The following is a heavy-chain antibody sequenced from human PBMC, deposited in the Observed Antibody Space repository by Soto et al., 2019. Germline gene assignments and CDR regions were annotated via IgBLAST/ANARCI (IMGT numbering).Heavy chain of an antibody. CDR2: MSGSSSTT. CDR1: GLTFSNYA. J-gene: IGHJ4*02. D-gene: IGHD1-7*01. V-gene: IGHV3-23*01. Sequence: GGSLRLSCATSGLTFSNYAMSWVRQAPGGGLEWVSSMSGSSSTTYYADSVRGRFTISRGGSKNTLYLQMSSLRAGDTALYYCAKNQERELPRVIDFWGQGTLVTVSS. CDR3: AKNQERELPRVIDF.